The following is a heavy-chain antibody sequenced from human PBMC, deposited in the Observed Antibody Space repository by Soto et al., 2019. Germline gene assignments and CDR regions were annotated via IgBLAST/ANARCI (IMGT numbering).Heavy chain of an antibody. V-gene: IGHV3-48*02. J-gene: IGHJ6*02. D-gene: IGHD1-1*01. CDR2: ISPSNNAI. CDR1: GFTFSSYS. CDR3: AREVRGNGYGMDV. Sequence: GGSLRLSCAASGFTFSSYSMNWVRQAPGKGLEWVSYISPSNNAIYYADSVKGRFTISRDNAKNSLYLQMNSLRDEDTAVFYCAREVRGNGYGMDVWGQGTTVTVSS.